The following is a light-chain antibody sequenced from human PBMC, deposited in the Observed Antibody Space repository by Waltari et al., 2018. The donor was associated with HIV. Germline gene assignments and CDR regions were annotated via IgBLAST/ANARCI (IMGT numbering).Light chain of an antibody. V-gene: IGLV3-25*03. CDR3: QSAHNSHTI. J-gene: IGLJ2*01. CDR2: QDV. Sequence: SYDLTQAPSVSVTPGQTAKVPSSGDALTRTFVPWYRQKPGQAPMMIIFQDVQRPSGIPARFSASTSGTIATLTISEVQAEDEADYYCQSAHNSHTIFGGGTKLTVL. CDR1: ALTRTF.